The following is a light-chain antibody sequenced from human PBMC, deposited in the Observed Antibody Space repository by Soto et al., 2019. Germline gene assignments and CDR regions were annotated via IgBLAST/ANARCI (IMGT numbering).Light chain of an antibody. CDR2: DAS. CDR1: RTVNNY. V-gene: IGKV3-11*01. CDR3: QQRSDWPPIT. Sequence: EIVLTQSPATLSLSPGESATLSCRASRTVNNYLAWYQQKPGQAPRLLIYDASIRATGIPARFSGSGSRTDFTLTISSLEPEDFAVYFCQQRSDWPPITFGQGTRVEIK. J-gene: IGKJ5*01.